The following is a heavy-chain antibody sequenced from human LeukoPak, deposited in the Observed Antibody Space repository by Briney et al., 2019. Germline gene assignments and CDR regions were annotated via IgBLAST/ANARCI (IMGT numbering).Heavy chain of an antibody. Sequence: SETLSLTCTVSGDSVSSHTYHWSWIRQPPGKGLEWIGNIYYSGSSNYNPSLKSRVTISVDTSKIQFSLKLSSVTAADTAVYYCARDRGGYSSNFDYWGQGTLVTVSS. CDR2: IYYSGSS. J-gene: IGHJ4*02. D-gene: IGHD5-24*01. V-gene: IGHV4-61*01. CDR1: GDSVSSHTYH. CDR3: ARDRGGYSSNFDY.